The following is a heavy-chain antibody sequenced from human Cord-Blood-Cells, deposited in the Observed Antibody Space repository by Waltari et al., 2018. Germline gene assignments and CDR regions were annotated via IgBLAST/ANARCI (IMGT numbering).Heavy chain of an antibody. CDR2: INHSGST. D-gene: IGHD2-2*01. J-gene: IGHJ5*02. V-gene: IGHV4-34*01. CDR3: ARGGVPAAPFNWFDP. Sequence: QVQLQQWGAGLLKPSETLSLTCAVYGGSFSGSYWSWIRQPPGKGLEWIGEINHSGSTNYNPSLKSRVTISVDTSKNQFSLKLSSVTAADTAVYYCARGGVPAAPFNWFDPWGQGTLVTVSS. CDR1: GGSFSGSY.